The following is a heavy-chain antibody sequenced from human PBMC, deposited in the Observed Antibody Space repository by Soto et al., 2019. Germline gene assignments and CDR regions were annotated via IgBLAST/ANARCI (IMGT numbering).Heavy chain of an antibody. Sequence: ETLSLTCAVYGGSFSGYYWSWIRQPPEKGLEWIGEINHSGSTNYNPSLKSRVTISVDTSKNQFSLKLSSVTAADTAVYYCARGQYPHHGDHIDYWGQGTLVTVSS. CDR2: INHSGST. D-gene: IGHD4-17*01. CDR1: GGSFSGYY. CDR3: ARGQYPHHGDHIDY. J-gene: IGHJ4*02. V-gene: IGHV4-34*01.